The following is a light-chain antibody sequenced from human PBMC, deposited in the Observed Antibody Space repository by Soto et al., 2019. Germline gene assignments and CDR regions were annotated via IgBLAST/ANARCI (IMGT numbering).Light chain of an antibody. Sequence: EIVLTQSPGTLSLSPGERATLSCRASQSVTSYLAWYQQKPGQAPRLLIYGASSRATGIPDRFSGSGSGTDFTLTISRLEPEDSATYYCQQFGDLTFIFGQGTRLEIK. J-gene: IGKJ5*01. V-gene: IGKV3-20*01. CDR1: QSVTSY. CDR2: GAS. CDR3: QQFGDLTFI.